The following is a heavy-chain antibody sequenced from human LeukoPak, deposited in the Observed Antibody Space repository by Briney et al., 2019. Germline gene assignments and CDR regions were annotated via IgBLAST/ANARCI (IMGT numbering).Heavy chain of an antibody. CDR3: ARDATQGAFDI. CDR2: IYYSGST. CDR1: GGSISSYY. J-gene: IGHJ3*02. V-gene: IGHV4-59*01. D-gene: IGHD1-1*01. Sequence: KPSETLSLTCTVSGGSISSYYWSWIRQPPGKGLEWIGYIYYSGSTNYNPSLKSRVTISVDTSKNQFSLKLSSVTAADTAVYYCARDATQGAFDIWGQGTMVTVSS.